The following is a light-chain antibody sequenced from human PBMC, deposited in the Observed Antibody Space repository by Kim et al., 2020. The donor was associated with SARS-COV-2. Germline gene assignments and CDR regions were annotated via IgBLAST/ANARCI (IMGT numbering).Light chain of an antibody. CDR3: QQSYSTSVD. V-gene: IGKV1-39*01. CDR1: QNIKNH. CDR2: AAS. J-gene: IGKJ4*01. Sequence: SASIGDRVTNTCRASQNIKNHLNWYQHKPGKAPKLLIYAASSLQGDVPSRFSGSGFGRDFTLTISSLQPEDFATYYCQQSYSTSVDFGGGTKLEIK.